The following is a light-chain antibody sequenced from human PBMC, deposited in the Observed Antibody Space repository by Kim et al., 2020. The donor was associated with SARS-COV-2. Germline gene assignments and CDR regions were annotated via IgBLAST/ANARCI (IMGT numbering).Light chain of an antibody. V-gene: IGLV3-25*03. CDR3: QSADSSGTYRGV. CDR2: KDS. J-gene: IGLJ3*02. CDR1: ALPKQY. Sequence: SYELTQQPSMSVSPGQTARITCSGDALPKQYTYWYQQKPGQAPVLVIYKDSERPSGIPERFSGSSSGTTVTLTISGVQAEDEADYYCQSADSSGTYRGVFGGGTKLTVL.